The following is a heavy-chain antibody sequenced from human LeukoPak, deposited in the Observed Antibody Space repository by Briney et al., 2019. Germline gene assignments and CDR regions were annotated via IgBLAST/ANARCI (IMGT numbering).Heavy chain of an antibody. V-gene: IGHV5-51*01. J-gene: IGHJ4*02. CDR1: GYSFTSFW. D-gene: IGHD3-22*01. CDR2: IYPGDSDT. Sequence: GESLKISCKGSGYSFTSFWIGWVRQMPGKGLEWMVSIYPGDSDTRYNPSFQGQVTISADRSIGTAYLQWSSLKASDTAIYYCARIYDSSGYYPFDHWGQGTLVTVSS. CDR3: ARIYDSSGYYPFDH.